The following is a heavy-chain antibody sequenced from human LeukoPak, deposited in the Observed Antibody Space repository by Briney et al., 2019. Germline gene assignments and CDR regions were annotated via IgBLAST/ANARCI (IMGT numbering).Heavy chain of an antibody. J-gene: IGHJ4*02. V-gene: IGHV4-34*01. CDR1: GGSFSDYY. Sequence: SETLSLTCAVYGGSFSDYYWSWIRQPPGKGLEWIGEINHSGSTNYNPSLKSRVTISVDTSKNQLSLKLSSVTAADTAVYYCASLGTYCSGGSCYSFDYWGQGTLVTVSS. CDR2: INHSGST. CDR3: ASLGTYCSGGSCYSFDY. D-gene: IGHD2-15*01.